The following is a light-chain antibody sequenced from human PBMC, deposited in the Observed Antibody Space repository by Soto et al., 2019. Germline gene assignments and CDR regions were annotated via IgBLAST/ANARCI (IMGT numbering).Light chain of an antibody. V-gene: IGLV2-14*03. CDR2: NIN. CDR3: LSHTTNRTYV. J-gene: IGLJ1*01. Sequence: QSALTQPASVSGSPGQSITITYSGTSSDIGAYEYVSWYQQHPGKPPKLMIYNINNRPSGVSYRFSGSKSGNTASLSISRLQTEDEADYYCLSHTTNRTYVFGPGTKLTVL. CDR1: SSDIGAYEY.